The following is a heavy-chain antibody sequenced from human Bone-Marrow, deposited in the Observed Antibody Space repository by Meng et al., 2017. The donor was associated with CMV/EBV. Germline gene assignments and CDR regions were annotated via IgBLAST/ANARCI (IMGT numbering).Heavy chain of an antibody. CDR3: ARAYDFWNGFFDY. CDR2: ISDDGSII. Sequence: GGSLRLSCAASGFTFSSYPMHWVRQAPGKGLEWVTVISDDGSIIDYADSVKGRFTISRDNSKNTLYLLMNTLRAEDTAVYYCARAYDFWNGFFDYGGQGTLVTV. D-gene: IGHD3-3*01. J-gene: IGHJ4*02. V-gene: IGHV3-30-3*01. CDR1: GFTFSSYP.